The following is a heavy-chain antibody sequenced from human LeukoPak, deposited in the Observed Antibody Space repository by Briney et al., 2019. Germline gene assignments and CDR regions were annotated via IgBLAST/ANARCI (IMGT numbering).Heavy chain of an antibody. J-gene: IGHJ3*02. Sequence: GGSLRLSCAASGFTFSSHSMNWVRQAPGKGLEWVSYISSSSSTIYYADSVKGRFTISRDNAKNSLYLQMNSLRAEDTAVYYCARIIVGATTGAYDAFDSWGQGTMVTVSS. V-gene: IGHV3-48*01. CDR3: ARIIVGATTGAYDAFDS. CDR1: GFTFSSHS. CDR2: ISSSSSTI. D-gene: IGHD1-26*01.